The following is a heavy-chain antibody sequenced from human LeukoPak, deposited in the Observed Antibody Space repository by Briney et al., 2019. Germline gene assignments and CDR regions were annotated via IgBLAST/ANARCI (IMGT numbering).Heavy chain of an antibody. V-gene: IGHV3-72*01. CDR2: SRNKVNSYST. D-gene: IGHD3-3*01. J-gene: IGHJ6*02. CDR1: GFTFSDLY. CDR3: AREAGDFWSGPVMDV. Sequence: GGSLRLSCAASGFTFSDLYMDWVRQAPGKGLEWVGRSRNKVNSYSTEYAASVKGRFTISRDDSKNSLFLQMKSLKTEDTAVYYCAREAGDFWSGPVMDVWGQGTTVTVSS.